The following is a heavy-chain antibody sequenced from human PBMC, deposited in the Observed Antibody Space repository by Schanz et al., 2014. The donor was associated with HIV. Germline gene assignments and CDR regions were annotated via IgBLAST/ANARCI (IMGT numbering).Heavy chain of an antibody. CDR3: ARVANWDYYGMDV. V-gene: IGHV3-NL1*01. Sequence: QVQLVESGGGVVQPGTSLRLSCVASGFTFSYYGMHWVRQAPGKGPEWVSYISGSGSHTYYDDSVKGRFTISRDNSKNTLYLQMNSLRAEDTAVYYCARVANWDYYGMDVWGRGTTVTVS. CDR2: ISGSGSHT. J-gene: IGHJ6*02. CDR1: GFTFSYYG. D-gene: IGHD3-16*01.